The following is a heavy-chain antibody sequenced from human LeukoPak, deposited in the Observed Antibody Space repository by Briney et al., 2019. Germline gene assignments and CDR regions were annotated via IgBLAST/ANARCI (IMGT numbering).Heavy chain of an antibody. CDR2: IYYSGST. Sequence: SETLSLTCTVSGGSISSYYWSWIRQPPGKGLERIRYIYYSGSTNYNPSLKSRVTISVDTSKNQFSLKLSSVTAADTAVYYCARFDYGDYFDYWGQGTLVTVSS. CDR3: ARFDYGDYFDY. V-gene: IGHV4-59*08. D-gene: IGHD4-17*01. J-gene: IGHJ4*02. CDR1: GGSISSYY.